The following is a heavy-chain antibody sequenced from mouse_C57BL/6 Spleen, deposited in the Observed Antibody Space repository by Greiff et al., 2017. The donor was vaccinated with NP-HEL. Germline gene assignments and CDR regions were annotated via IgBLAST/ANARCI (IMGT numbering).Heavy chain of an antibody. CDR3: ARPTGTGDWYFDV. D-gene: IGHD4-1*02. V-gene: IGHV1-55*01. CDR1: GYTFTSYW. CDR2: IYPGSGST. Sequence: VKLQQPGAELVKPGASVKMSCKASGYTFTSYWITWVKQRPGQGLEWIGDIYPGSGSTNYNEKFKSKATLTVDTSSSTAYMQLSSLTSEDSAVYYCARPTGTGDWYFDVWGTGTTVTVSS. J-gene: IGHJ1*03.